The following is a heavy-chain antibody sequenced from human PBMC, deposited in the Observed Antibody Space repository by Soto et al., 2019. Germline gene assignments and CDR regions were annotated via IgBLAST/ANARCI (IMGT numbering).Heavy chain of an antibody. CDR2: IYYSGST. V-gene: IGHV4-30-4*01. J-gene: IGHJ6*03. CDR1: GGSISSGDYY. CDR3: AREMCAFEPYYYYYYMDV. Sequence: SETLSLTCTVSGGSISSGDYYWSWIRQPPGKGLEWIGYIYYSGSTYYNPSLKSRVTISVDTSKNQFSLKLSSVTAADTAVYYCAREMCAFEPYYYYYYMDVWGKGTTVTVSS.